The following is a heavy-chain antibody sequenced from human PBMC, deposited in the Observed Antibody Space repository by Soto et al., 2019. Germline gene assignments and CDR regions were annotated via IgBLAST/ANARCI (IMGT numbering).Heavy chain of an antibody. CDR2: IIPIFGTA. D-gene: IGHD2-15*01. J-gene: IGHJ6*02. CDR3: ARATFPEDNSYYYGMDV. CDR1: GGTFSSYA. Sequence: QVQLVQSGAEVKKPGSSVKVSCKASGGTFSSYAISWVRQAPGQGLEWMGGIIPIFGTANYAQKFQGRVTITADESTSTAYMELSSLRSEDTAVYYCARATFPEDNSYYYGMDVWGQGTTVTVSS. V-gene: IGHV1-69*01.